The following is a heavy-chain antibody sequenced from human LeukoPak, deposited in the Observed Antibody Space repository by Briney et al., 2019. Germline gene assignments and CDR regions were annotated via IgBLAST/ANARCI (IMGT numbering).Heavy chain of an antibody. D-gene: IGHD3-10*01. J-gene: IGHJ4*02. CDR3: ARGRGTMVRGPLVDY. CDR2: ISAYNGNT. V-gene: IGHV1-18*04. CDR1: GYTFTSYG. Sequence: ASVKVSYKASGYTFTSYGISWVRQAPGQGGEWMGWISAYNGNTNYAQKLQGRVTITTDTSTSTAYMELRSLRSDDTAVYYCARGRGTMVRGPLVDYWGQGTLVTVSS.